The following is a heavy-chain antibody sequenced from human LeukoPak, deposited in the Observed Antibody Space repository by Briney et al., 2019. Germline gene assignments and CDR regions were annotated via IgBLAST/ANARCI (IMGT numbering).Heavy chain of an antibody. CDR3: ARSDGSSYYYYYMDV. J-gene: IGHJ6*03. Sequence: SETLSLTCTVSGGSISSYYWSWIRQPPGKGLEWIGYIYYSGSTNYNPSLKSRVTISVDTSKNQFSLKLSSVTAADTAVYYCARSDGSSYYYYYMDVWGKGTMVTISS. CDR1: GGSISSYY. V-gene: IGHV4-59*01. CDR2: IYYSGST.